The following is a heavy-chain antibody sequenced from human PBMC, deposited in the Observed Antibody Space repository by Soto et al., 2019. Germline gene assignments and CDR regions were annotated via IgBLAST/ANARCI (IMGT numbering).Heavy chain of an antibody. D-gene: IGHD5-18*01. V-gene: IGHV3-30-3*01. CDR2: ISYDGSNK. CDR1: GFTFSSYA. J-gene: IGHJ4*02. CDR3: ARDPPRIQLWFMLDY. Sequence: QVQLVESGGGVVQPGRSLRLSCAASGFTFSSYAMHWVRQAPGKGLEWVAVISYDGSNKYYADSVKGRFTISRGNSKNTLYLQMNSLRAEDTAVYYCARDPPRIQLWFMLDYWGQGALVTVSS.